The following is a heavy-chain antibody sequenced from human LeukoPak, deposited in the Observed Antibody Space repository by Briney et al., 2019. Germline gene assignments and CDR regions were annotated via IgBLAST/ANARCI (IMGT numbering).Heavy chain of an antibody. J-gene: IGHJ4*02. CDR2: IKSKTDGGTT. CDR3: TTNGVVVVAATPFDY. Sequence: GGSLTLSCAASGFTFSNAWMSWVRQAPGKGLERVGRIKSKTDGGTTDYAAPVKGRFTISRDDSKNTLYLQMNSLKTEDTAVYYSTTNGVVVVAATPFDYWGQGTLVTVSS. V-gene: IGHV3-15*01. D-gene: IGHD2-15*01. CDR1: GFTFSNAW.